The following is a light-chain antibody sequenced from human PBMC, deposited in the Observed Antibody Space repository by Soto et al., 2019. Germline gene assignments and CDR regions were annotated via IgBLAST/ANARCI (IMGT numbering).Light chain of an antibody. CDR3: CSYAGSSTLV. CDR1: SSNIGAGFD. CDR2: DND. Sequence: QSVLTQPPSVSGAPGQRIIISCTGSSSNIGAGFDVHWYQHLPGTAPKLLVYDNDNRPSGLPARFSDSRSGTSASLAITSLQADDEADYYCCSYAGSSTLVFGGGTKLTVL. J-gene: IGLJ2*01. V-gene: IGLV1-40*01.